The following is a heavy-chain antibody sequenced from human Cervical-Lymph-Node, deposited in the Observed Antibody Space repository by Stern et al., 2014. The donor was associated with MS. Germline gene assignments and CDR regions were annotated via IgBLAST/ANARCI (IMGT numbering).Heavy chain of an antibody. V-gene: IGHV1-2*06. J-gene: IGHJ5*02. CDR2: INPNTGDT. D-gene: IGHD3-3*02. CDR3: ATAGPAFWFDP. Sequence: QLVQSEAEVKKPGASVRLSCKASGYVFTAYYIHWVRQAPGQGLECMGRINPNTGDTDYEQTFQGRVTMSRDRSITTAYMELSSLGSDDTATYYCATAGPAFWFDPWGQGTLVTVSS. CDR1: GYVFTAYY.